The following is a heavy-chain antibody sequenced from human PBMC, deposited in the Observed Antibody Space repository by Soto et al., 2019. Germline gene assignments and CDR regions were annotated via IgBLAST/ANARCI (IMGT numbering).Heavy chain of an antibody. CDR1: GYSFTSYA. CDR3: ARELQGLYYFDF. J-gene: IGHJ4*02. Sequence: ASVKVSCKTSGYSFTSYAMHWVRQAPGQRLEWLGWINADNGDTKYSQKFSGRVTITRDTSANTAFMELSSLRCEDTAIYYCARELQGLYYFDFWGQGTLVTVSS. V-gene: IGHV1-3*01. D-gene: IGHD4-4*01. CDR2: INADNGDT.